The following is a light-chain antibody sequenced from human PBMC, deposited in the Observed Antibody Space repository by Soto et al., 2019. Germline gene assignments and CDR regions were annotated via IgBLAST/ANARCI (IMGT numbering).Light chain of an antibody. V-gene: IGKV3-20*01. J-gene: IGKJ5*01. CDR1: QSVNRSY. CDR2: GAS. CDR3: QQVGSSPIT. Sequence: EIVLTQSPGTLSLSPGERATLSCRASQSVNRSYLVWYQQRPGQAPRLLIYGASSRATGIPDRFSGSASGADFTVTISRLEPEDFAVYYCQQVGSSPITFGQGTRLEIK.